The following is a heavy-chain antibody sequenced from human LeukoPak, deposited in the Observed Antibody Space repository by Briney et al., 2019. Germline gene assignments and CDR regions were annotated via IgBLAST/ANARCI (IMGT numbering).Heavy chain of an antibody. CDR1: GFTFNNAW. V-gene: IGHV3-15*01. Sequence: GGSLRLSCAASGFTFNNAWMSWVRQAPGKGLEWVGRIKSKTDGGTTDYAAPVKGRFTISRDDSKNTLYLQMNSLKTEDTAVYYCTTVHSVANSYYYYGMDVWGQGTTVTVSS. CDR3: TTVHSVANSYYYYGMDV. J-gene: IGHJ6*02. D-gene: IGHD2-15*01. CDR2: IKSKTDGGTT.